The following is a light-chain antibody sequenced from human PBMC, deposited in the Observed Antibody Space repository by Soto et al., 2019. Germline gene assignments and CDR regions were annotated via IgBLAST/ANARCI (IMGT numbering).Light chain of an antibody. CDR3: QQYDNLPVT. J-gene: IGKJ3*01. CDR2: DAS. CDR1: QDISNY. V-gene: IGKV1-33*01. Sequence: DIQMTQSPSSLSASVGDRVTITCQASQDISNYLNWYQQKPGKAPKLLIYDASNLETGVPSRFSGSGSGTDFTFTXSSLQXEDIATYYCQQYDNLPVTFGPGTKVDIK.